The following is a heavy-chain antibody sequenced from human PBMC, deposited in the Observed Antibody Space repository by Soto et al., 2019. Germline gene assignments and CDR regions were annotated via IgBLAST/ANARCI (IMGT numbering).Heavy chain of an antibody. CDR2: INHSGST. D-gene: IGHD3-22*01. J-gene: IGHJ4*02. Sequence: SETLSLTCAVYGGSFGGYYWSWIRQPPGKGLEWIGEINHSGSTNYNPSLKSRVTISVDTSKNQFSLKLNSVTAADTAVYYWARMNYYDTSGYPFDYWGQGMMVTVS. CDR1: GGSFGGYY. V-gene: IGHV4-34*01. CDR3: ARMNYYDTSGYPFDY.